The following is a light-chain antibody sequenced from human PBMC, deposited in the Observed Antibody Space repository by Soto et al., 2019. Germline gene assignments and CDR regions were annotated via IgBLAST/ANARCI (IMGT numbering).Light chain of an antibody. V-gene: IGKV1-5*03. CDR1: QSISSW. CDR3: LQYNSHSWT. CDR2: KAS. Sequence: IQMTQSPSTLSASVGDRVTITCRASQSISSWLAWYQHKPGKAPKLLIYKASSLESGVPSRFSGSGSGTEFNLTISTLQPEDFASYYCLQYNSHSWTFGPGTKVEI. J-gene: IGKJ1*01.